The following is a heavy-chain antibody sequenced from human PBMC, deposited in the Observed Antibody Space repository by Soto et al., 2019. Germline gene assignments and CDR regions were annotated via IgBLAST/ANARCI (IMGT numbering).Heavy chain of an antibody. J-gene: IGHJ4*02. CDR2: INADGSYA. V-gene: IGHV3-74*01. CDR1: GFTFTNYC. D-gene: IGHD4-17*01. CDR3: ARDFTTAETPGDDFDY. Sequence: PVGSLRLSCAASGFTFTNYCMHWVRQVPGKGLVWVSRINADGSYASYADFVKGRFTISRDNSRNTVHLQMNSLSAEDTAVYYCARDFTTAETPGDDFDYWGQGIPVTVSS.